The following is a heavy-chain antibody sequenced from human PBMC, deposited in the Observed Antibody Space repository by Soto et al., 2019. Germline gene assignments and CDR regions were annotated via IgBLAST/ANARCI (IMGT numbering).Heavy chain of an antibody. V-gene: IGHV1-3*01. CDR1: GYTFTSYA. D-gene: IGHD3-22*01. CDR2: INAGNGNT. Sequence: QVQLVQSGAEVKKPGASVKVSCKASGYTFTSYAMHWVRQAPGQRLEWMGWINAGNGNTKYSQKFQGRVTITRDTSASTAYMELSSLRSEDTAVYYCAVYYYDSSSYYYDIYYYGMDVWGQGTTVTVSS. J-gene: IGHJ6*02. CDR3: AVYYYDSSSYYYDIYYYGMDV.